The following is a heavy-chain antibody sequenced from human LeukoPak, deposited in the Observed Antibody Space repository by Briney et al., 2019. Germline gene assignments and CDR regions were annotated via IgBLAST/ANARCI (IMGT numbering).Heavy chain of an antibody. J-gene: IGHJ3*02. CDR3: ARVGYSYGPQSDAFDI. V-gene: IGHV4-4*07. CDR1: GGSISSYY. D-gene: IGHD5-18*01. Sequence: NPSETLSLTCTVSGGSISSYYWSWIRQPAGKGLEWIARIYSSGSTNYNPSLKSRVTMSVDTSKNQFSLNLGSVTAADTAVYYCARVGYSYGPQSDAFDIWGQGTMVTVSS. CDR2: IYSSGST.